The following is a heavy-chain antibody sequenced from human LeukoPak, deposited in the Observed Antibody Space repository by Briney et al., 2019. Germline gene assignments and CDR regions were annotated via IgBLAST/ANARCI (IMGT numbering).Heavy chain of an antibody. J-gene: IGHJ3*02. Sequence: GGSLRLSCAASGFTFSSYGMHWVRQAPGKGLEWVAFIRYDGSNKYYADSVKGRFTISRDNSKNTLYLQMNSLRAEDTAVYYCARELVPYSGSYFYAFDIWGQGTMVTVSS. CDR2: IRYDGSNK. V-gene: IGHV3-30*02. CDR1: GFTFSSYG. D-gene: IGHD1-26*01. CDR3: ARELVPYSGSYFYAFDI.